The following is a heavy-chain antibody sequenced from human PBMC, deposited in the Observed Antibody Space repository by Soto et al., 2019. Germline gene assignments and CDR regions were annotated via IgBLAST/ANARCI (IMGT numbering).Heavy chain of an antibody. J-gene: IGHJ5*02. Sequence: GGSLRLSCAASGFTFSSYAMSWVRQAPGKGLEWVSAISGSGGSTYYADSVKGRFTISRDNSKNTLYLQMNSLRAEDTAVYYCAKDLKWFGETSLNWFDPWGQGTLVTVSS. CDR2: ISGSGGST. CDR3: AKDLKWFGETSLNWFDP. D-gene: IGHD3-10*01. V-gene: IGHV3-23*01. CDR1: GFTFSSYA.